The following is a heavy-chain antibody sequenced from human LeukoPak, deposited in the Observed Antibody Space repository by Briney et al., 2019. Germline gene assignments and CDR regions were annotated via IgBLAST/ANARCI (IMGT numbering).Heavy chain of an antibody. CDR3: ARDLGSGYPNSFDY. CDR1: GYTFTSYG. J-gene: IGHJ4*02. V-gene: IGHV1-18*01. Sequence: ASVTVSCKASGYTFTSYGISWVRQAPGQGLEWMGWISAYNGNTNYAQKLQGRVTMTTDTSTSTAYMELRSLRSDDTAVYYCARDLGSGYPNSFDYWGQGTLVTVSS. CDR2: ISAYNGNT. D-gene: IGHD3-22*01.